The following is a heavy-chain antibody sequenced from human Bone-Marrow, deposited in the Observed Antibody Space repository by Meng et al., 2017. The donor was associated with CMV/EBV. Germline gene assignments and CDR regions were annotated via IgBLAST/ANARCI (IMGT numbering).Heavy chain of an antibody. CDR2: IYYSGST. CDR1: GGSISSSSYY. CDR3: ARGWELLVNWFDP. J-gene: IGHJ5*02. V-gene: IGHV4-39*07. Sequence: GSLRLSCTVSGGSISSSSYYWGWIRQPPGKGLEWIGSIYYSGSTYYNPSLKSRVTISVDTSKNQFSLKLSSVTAADTAVYYCARGWELLVNWFDPWGQGTLVTVSS. D-gene: IGHD1-26*01.